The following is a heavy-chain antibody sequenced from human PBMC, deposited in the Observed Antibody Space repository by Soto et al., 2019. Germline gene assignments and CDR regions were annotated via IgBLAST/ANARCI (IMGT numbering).Heavy chain of an antibody. V-gene: IGHV3-74*01. CDR3: ASRVRGYYHELDY. CDR1: EFTFGTYW. D-gene: IGHD3-22*01. CDR2: ISSDGSST. Sequence: EVQLVESGGGLVQPGGSLRLSCTATEFTFGTYWMHWVRQAPGKGLVWVSRISSDGSSTSYEDSVKGRFTISRDNAKNTLYLQMNNLRAEDTAVYYCASRVRGYYHELDYWGQGTLVAVSS. J-gene: IGHJ4*02.